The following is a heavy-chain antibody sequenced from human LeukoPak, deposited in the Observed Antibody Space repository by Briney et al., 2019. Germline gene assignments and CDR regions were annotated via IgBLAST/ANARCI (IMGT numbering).Heavy chain of an antibody. Sequence: ASVKVSCKASGYTFTSYYMHWVRQAPGQGLEWMGIINPSGGSTSYAQKFQGRVTMTTDTSTSTAYMELRSLRSDDTAVYYCARSDSSGYYWFWDYWGQGTLVTVSS. CDR3: ARSDSSGYYWFWDY. D-gene: IGHD3-22*01. CDR2: INPSGGST. J-gene: IGHJ4*02. V-gene: IGHV1-46*01. CDR1: GYTFTSYY.